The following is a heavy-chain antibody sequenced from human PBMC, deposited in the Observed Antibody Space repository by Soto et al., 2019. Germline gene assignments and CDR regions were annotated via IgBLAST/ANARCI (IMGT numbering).Heavy chain of an antibody. V-gene: IGHV4-39*01. D-gene: IGHD1-26*01. CDR3: ARRGARWHPRAEYFQH. Sequence: PSETLSITCTVSVGSISSTSYYWGWIRQPPGKGLEWIGSIYYSGSTYYNPSLKSRVTISVDTSKNQFSLKLSSVTAADTAVYYCARRGARWHPRAEYFQHWGQGTLVTVSS. CDR2: IYYSGST. CDR1: VGSISSTSYY. J-gene: IGHJ1*01.